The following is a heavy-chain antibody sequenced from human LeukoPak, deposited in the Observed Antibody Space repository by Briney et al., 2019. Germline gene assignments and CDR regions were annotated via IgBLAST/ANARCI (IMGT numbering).Heavy chain of an antibody. V-gene: IGHV3-7*01. CDR2: IKQDGSEK. CDR1: GFTFSSYW. CDR3: ARGLVPAAMSYFDY. Sequence: PGGSLRLSCAASGFTFSSYWMSWVRQAPGKGLEWVANIKQDGSEKYYVDSVKGRFTISRDNAKNSLYLQMNSLRAEDTAVYYCARGLVPAAMSYFDYWGQGTLVTVSS. J-gene: IGHJ4*02. D-gene: IGHD2-2*01.